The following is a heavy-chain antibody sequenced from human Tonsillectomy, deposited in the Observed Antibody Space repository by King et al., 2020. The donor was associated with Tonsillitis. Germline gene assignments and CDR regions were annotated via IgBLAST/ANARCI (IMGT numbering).Heavy chain of an antibody. CDR3: ARGNGAIFGMVLISGYAFDI. CDR2: IYSSGST. V-gene: IGHV4-30-4*01. CDR1: GASINSGDYF. D-gene: IGHD3-3*01. Sequence: VQLQESGPGLVKPSQTLSLTCTVSGASINSGDYFWTWIRQPPGKGLEWIGYIYSSGSTYYNASLKSRVTISLDTFKNQFSLKLSSVAAADTAVYYCARGNGAIFGMVLISGYAFDIWGLGTMVTVSS. J-gene: IGHJ3*02.